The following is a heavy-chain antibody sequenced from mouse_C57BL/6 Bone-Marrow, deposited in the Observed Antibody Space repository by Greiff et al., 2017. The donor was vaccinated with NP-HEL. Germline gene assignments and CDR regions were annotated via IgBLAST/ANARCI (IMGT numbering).Heavy chain of an antibody. CDR3: ARTGY. Sequence: QVQLQQPGAELVMPGASVKLSCKASGYTFTSYWMHWVKQRPGQGLEWIGEIDPSDSYTNYNQKFKGKSTLTVDNSSSTAYMQLSSLTSEDSAVYYCARTGYWGQGTLVTVSA. CDR1: GYTFTSYW. CDR2: IDPSDSYT. V-gene: IGHV1-69*01. J-gene: IGHJ3*01.